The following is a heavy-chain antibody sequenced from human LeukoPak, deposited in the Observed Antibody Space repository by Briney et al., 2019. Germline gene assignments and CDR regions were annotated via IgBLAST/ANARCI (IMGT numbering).Heavy chain of an antibody. Sequence: PSQTLSLTXTVSGGSISSGSYYWSWIRQPAGKGLEWIGRIYSSGSTNYNPSLKSRVTISVDTSKNQFSLKLSSVTAADTAVYYCARLDYGEFDYWGQGTLVTVSS. CDR2: IYSSGST. CDR3: ARLDYGEFDY. CDR1: GGSISSGSYY. V-gene: IGHV4-61*02. D-gene: IGHD4-17*01. J-gene: IGHJ4*02.